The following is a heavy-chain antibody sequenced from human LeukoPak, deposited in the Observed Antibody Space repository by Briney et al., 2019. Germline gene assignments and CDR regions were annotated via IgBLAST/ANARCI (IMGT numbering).Heavy chain of an antibody. CDR3: ARYMTAGVGAFDI. Sequence: GSLRLSCAASGFTVSSNYMSWVRQAPGKGLEWIGSIYYSGSTYYNPSLKSRVTISVDTSKNQFSLKLSSVTAADTAVYYCARYMTAGVGAFDIWGQGTMVTVSS. CDR2: IYYSGST. CDR1: GFTVSSNY. J-gene: IGHJ3*02. D-gene: IGHD2-21*02. V-gene: IGHV4-38-2*01.